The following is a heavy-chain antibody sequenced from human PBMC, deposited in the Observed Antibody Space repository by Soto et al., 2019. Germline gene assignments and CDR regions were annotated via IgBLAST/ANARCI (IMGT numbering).Heavy chain of an antibody. D-gene: IGHD3-9*01. Sequence: ASETLSLTCTVSGGSISSYYWSWIRQPPGKGLELIGYIYYSGSTNYNPSLKSRVTISVDTSKNQFSLKLSSVTAADTAVYYCARSPQNYDILTGYYSNAFDIWGQGTMVTVSS. CDR2: IYYSGST. V-gene: IGHV4-59*01. J-gene: IGHJ3*02. CDR1: GGSISSYY. CDR3: ARSPQNYDILTGYYSNAFDI.